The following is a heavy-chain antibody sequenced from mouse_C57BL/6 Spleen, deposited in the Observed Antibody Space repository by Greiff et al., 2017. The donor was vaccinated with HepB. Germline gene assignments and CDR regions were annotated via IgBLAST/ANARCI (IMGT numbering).Heavy chain of an antibody. CDR3: ARPNTTVVSWYFDV. D-gene: IGHD1-1*01. CDR1: GYTFTSYW. CDR2: IDPSDSYT. V-gene: IGHV1-69*01. J-gene: IGHJ1*03. Sequence: QVQLQQPGAELVMPGASVKLSCKASGYTFTSYWMHWVKQRPGQGLEWIGEIDPSDSYTNYNQKFKGKSTLTVDKSSSTAYMQLSSLTSEDSAVYYCARPNTTVVSWYFDVWGTGTTVTVSS.